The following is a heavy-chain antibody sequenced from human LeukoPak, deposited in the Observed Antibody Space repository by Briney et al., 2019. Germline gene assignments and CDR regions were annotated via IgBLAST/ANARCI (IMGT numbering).Heavy chain of an antibody. D-gene: IGHD3-10*01. Sequence: PEGSLRLSCTASGFTFSTYWINWVRQSPGKGLVWVALINGDGSTTTHADSVKGRFTISRDNAKNTAYLQMNSLRDEDTAVYFCARDYAGSPDYWGQGTLVTVSA. V-gene: IGHV3-74*03. CDR2: INGDGSTT. CDR1: GFTFSTYW. J-gene: IGHJ4*02. CDR3: ARDYAGSPDY.